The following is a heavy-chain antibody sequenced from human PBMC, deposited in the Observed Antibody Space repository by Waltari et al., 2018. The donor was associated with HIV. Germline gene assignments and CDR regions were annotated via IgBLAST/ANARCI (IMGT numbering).Heavy chain of an antibody. CDR1: GFNFGAYS. Sequence: EAQLVGSGGGLVHPGGSLSPSCVASGFNFGAYSMNWVRQAPGKGLEWISYISSGERTIHYADSVRGRFTLSRDSARNSLYLQMNSLRPEDTAVYYCARGDIPYYYGMDVWGQGTTVTVS. D-gene: IGHD2-21*01. CDR3: ARGDIPYYYGMDV. J-gene: IGHJ6*02. V-gene: IGHV3-48*01. CDR2: ISSGERTI.